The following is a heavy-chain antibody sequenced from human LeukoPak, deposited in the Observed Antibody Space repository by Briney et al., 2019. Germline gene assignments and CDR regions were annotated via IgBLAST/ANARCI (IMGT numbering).Heavy chain of an antibody. CDR3: ARDRTGGPDI. Sequence: SETLSLTCTVSGGSISSSSYYWGWIRQPPGKGLEWIGSIYYSGSTYYIPSLKSRVTMSVDTSKNQFSLKLTAVTAADTAIYYCARDRTGGPDIWGQGTLVTVSS. J-gene: IGHJ4*02. V-gene: IGHV4-39*07. CDR2: IYYSGST. D-gene: IGHD2-8*02. CDR1: GGSISSSSYY.